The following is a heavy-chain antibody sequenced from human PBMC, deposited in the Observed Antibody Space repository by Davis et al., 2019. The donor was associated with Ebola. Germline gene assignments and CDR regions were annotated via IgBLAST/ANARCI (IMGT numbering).Heavy chain of an antibody. Sequence: GESLKISCKASAYRFTSYWIGWVRQMPGRGLQWMGIIYPDDSDITYSPSFEGQITISADRSISTAYLQWSSLKASDTAVYYCARRRVIHDVATNDYFDYWGQGTLVTVSS. CDR1: AYRFTSYW. CDR2: IYPDDSDI. V-gene: IGHV5-51*01. CDR3: ARRRVIHDVATNDYFDY. J-gene: IGHJ4*02. D-gene: IGHD5-12*01.